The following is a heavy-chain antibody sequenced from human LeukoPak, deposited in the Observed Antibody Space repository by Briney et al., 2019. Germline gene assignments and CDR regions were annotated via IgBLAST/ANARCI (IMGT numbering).Heavy chain of an antibody. CDR1: GCIFSNYG. CDR2: ITTSDGNT. D-gene: IGHD7-27*01. CDR3: AKDGGLWVSAHWGDS. J-gene: IGHJ4*02. V-gene: IGHV3-23*01. Sequence: GGSLRLSCAASGCIFSNYGMNWVRQAPGKGLEWVSTITTSDGNTYYADSVKGRFTVSRDNSKNTLFLQMNSLRAEDTAVYYCAKDGGLWVSAHWGDSWGRGTLVTVSS.